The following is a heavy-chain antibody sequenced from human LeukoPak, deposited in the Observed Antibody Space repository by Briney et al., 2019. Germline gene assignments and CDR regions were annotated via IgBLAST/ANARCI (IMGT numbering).Heavy chain of an antibody. CDR2: IHHSGST. Sequence: PSETLSLTCTVSGYSISSDYYWGWIRQPPGKGLEWIGSIHHSGSTYYNPSLKSRVTIFVDTSKNQFSLKLSSVTAADTAVYYCARAPRGVVAATGSYYFDYWGQGTLVTVSS. CDR3: ARAPRGVVAATGSYYFDY. J-gene: IGHJ4*02. D-gene: IGHD2-15*01. CDR1: GYSISSDYY. V-gene: IGHV4-38-2*02.